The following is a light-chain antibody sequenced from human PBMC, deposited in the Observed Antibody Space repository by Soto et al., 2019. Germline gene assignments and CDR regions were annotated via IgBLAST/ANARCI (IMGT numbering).Light chain of an antibody. CDR1: SSDVGLYNR. CDR3: SSYTSSTTYV. J-gene: IGLJ1*01. Sequence: QSALTQPPSVSGSPGQSVTISCTGTSSDVGLYNRVSWYQQPPGTAPKLMIYEVSNRPSGVPDRFSGSKSGNTASLTISGLQAEDEADYYCSSYTSSTTYVFGAGTKLTV. V-gene: IGLV2-18*02. CDR2: EVS.